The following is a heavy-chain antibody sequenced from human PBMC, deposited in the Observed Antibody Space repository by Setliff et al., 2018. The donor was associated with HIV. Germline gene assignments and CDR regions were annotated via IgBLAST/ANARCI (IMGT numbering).Heavy chain of an antibody. D-gene: IGHD3-22*01. CDR2: INPNSGDT. CDR3: AREDHYDRFLDH. CDR1: GYTFTGYY. V-gene: IGHV1-2*06. J-gene: IGHJ5*02. Sequence: ASVKVSCKASGYTFTGYYMHWVRQAPGQGLEWMGRINPNSGDTNYAQKFQGRVTMTRDTSITTAYMDLSRLTSDDTAVYYCAREDHYDRFLDHWGQGTLVTVSS.